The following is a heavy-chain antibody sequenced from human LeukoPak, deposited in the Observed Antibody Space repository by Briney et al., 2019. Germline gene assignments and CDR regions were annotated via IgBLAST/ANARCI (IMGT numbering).Heavy chain of an antibody. CDR3: ARSWSLYYYYGMDV. Sequence: SETPSLTCTVSGGSISSSSYYWGWIRQPPGKGLEWIGSIYYSGSTYYNPSLKSRVTISVDTPKNQFSLKLSSVTAADTAVYYCARSWSLYYYYGMDVWGQGTTVTVSS. CDR2: IYYSGST. CDR1: GGSISSSSYY. V-gene: IGHV4-39*07. D-gene: IGHD6-13*01. J-gene: IGHJ6*02.